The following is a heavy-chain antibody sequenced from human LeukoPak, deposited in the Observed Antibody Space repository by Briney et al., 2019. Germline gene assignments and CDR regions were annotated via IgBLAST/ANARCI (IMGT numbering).Heavy chain of an antibody. J-gene: IGHJ6*02. D-gene: IGHD3-10*01. CDR3: ARGALVRGVIITKYYYYYGMDV. V-gene: IGHV1-69*13. CDR1: GGTFSSYA. Sequence: ASVKVSCKASGGTFSSYAISWVRQAPGQGLEWMGGIIPIFGTANHAQKFQGRVTITADESTSTAYMELSSLRSEDTAVYYCARGALVRGVIITKYYYYYGMDVWGQGTTVTVSS. CDR2: IIPIFGTA.